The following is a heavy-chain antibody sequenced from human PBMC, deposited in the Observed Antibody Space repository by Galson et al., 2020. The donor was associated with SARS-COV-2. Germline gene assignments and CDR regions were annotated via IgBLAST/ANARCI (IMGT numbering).Heavy chain of an antibody. V-gene: IGHV1-2*02. Sequence: ASVKVSCKASGYTFTGYYMHWVRQAPGQGLEWMGWINPNSGGTNYAQKFQGRVTMTRDTSISTAYMELSRLRSDDTAVYYCARGRKDYYGSGSYLRNYYYYDMDVWGKGTTVTISS. J-gene: IGHJ6*03. CDR2: INPNSGGT. D-gene: IGHD3-10*01. CDR1: GYTFTGYY. CDR3: ARGRKDYYGSGSYLRNYYYYDMDV.